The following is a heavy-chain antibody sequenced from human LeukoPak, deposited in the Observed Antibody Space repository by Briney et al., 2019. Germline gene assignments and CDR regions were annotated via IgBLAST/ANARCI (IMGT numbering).Heavy chain of an antibody. V-gene: IGHV3-48*03. CDR2: ISSSGSTI. CDR3: ARDRGGSYLQGYFLH. CDR1: GFTFSSYE. Sequence: GGSLRLSCAASGFTFSSYEMNWVRQAPGKGLEWVSYISSSGSTIYYADSVKGRFTISRDNAKNSLYLQMNSLRAEDTAVYYCARDRGGSYLQGYFLHWGQGSLVIVSS. D-gene: IGHD1-26*01. J-gene: IGHJ1*01.